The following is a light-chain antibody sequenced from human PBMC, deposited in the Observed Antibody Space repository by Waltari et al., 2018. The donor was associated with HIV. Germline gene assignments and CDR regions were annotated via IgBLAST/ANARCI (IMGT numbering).Light chain of an antibody. V-gene: IGLV1-47*01. Sequence: QSVLTQPPSASGTPGQRVTISCSGSSSNIGRNYVCWYQQLPGTAPKLLIYRNNERPSGVPDRFSGSKSGTSASRAISGRRAVDEADYYWAAWDDSLSGLYVFGTGTKVTVL. CDR1: SSNIGRNY. CDR2: RNN. J-gene: IGLJ1*01. CDR3: AAWDDSLSGLYV.